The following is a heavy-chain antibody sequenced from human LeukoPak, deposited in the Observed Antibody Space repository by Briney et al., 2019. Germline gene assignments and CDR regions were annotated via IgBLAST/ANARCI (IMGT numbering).Heavy chain of an antibody. V-gene: IGHV3-20*04. CDR1: GFTFDDYG. CDR2: INWNGGST. D-gene: IGHD5-24*01. Sequence: GGSLRLSCAASGFTFDDYGISWVRQAPGKGLEWVSGINWNGGSTGYADSVKGRFTISRDNAKNSLYLQMNSLRAEDTALYYCARDPHVEMATIGDYWGQGTLVTVSS. J-gene: IGHJ4*02. CDR3: ARDPHVEMATIGDY.